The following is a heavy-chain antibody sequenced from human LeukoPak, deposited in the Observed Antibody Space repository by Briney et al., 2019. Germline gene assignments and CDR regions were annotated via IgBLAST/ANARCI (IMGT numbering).Heavy chain of an antibody. CDR3: ARDRGSGDSFDL. CDR1: GFTFSTYG. J-gene: IGHJ3*01. V-gene: IGHV3-33*01. CDR2: IWFDGSNH. Sequence: GGSLRLSCAASGFTFSTYGMHWVRQAPGKGLEWVAVIWFDGSNHYYVDSVRGRFSISRDNSKNTLYLQMNTLRAEDTGVYYCARDRGSGDSFDLWGQGAMVTVSS. D-gene: IGHD6-19*01.